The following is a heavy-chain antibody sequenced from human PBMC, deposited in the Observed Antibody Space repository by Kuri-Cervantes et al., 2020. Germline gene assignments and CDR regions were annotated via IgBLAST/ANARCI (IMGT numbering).Heavy chain of an antibody. Sequence: GESLKISCAASGFSFSGYAMSWVRQAPGKGLEWVSSITGSGAATTYADSVQGRFTISRDNAKNSLFLQMNNLRAEDTALYFCARDKEDCGGDCHSPFDHWGQGTLVTVSS. D-gene: IGHD2-21*02. CDR2: ITGSGAAT. V-gene: IGHV3-23*01. CDR1: GFSFSGYA. CDR3: ARDKEDCGGDCHSPFDH. J-gene: IGHJ4*02.